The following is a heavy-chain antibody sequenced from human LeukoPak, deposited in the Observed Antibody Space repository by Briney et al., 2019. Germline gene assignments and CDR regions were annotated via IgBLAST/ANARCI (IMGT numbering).Heavy chain of an antibody. J-gene: IGHJ4*02. CDR1: GFTFSSYS. Sequence: PGGSLRLSCAASGFTFSSYSMNWVRQAPGKGLEGVSSISSISCYIYYADSVKGRFTISREKAKNSLYLQMNSMRAEDTAVYYCASCSGGSCYLRRYFDYWGQGTLVTVSS. CDR2: ISSISCYI. CDR3: ASCSGGSCYLRRYFDY. D-gene: IGHD2-15*01. V-gene: IGHV3-21*01.